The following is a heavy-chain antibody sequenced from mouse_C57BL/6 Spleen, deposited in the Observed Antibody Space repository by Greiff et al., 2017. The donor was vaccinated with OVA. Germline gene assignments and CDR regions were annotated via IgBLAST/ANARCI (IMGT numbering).Heavy chain of an antibody. J-gene: IGHJ4*01. CDR2: IDPSDSYT. D-gene: IGHD4-1*01. CDR3: ARQGLGYYAMDY. Sequence: QVQLQQPGAELVKPGASVKLSCKASGYTFTSYWMQWVKQRPGQGLEWIGEIDPSDSYTNYNQKFKGKATLTVDTSSSTAYMQLSSLTSEDSAVYYCARQGLGYYAMDYWGQGTSVTVSS. V-gene: IGHV1-50*01. CDR1: GYTFTSYW.